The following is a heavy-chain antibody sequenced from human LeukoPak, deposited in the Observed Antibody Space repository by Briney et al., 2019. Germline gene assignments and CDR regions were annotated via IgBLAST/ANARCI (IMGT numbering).Heavy chain of an antibody. Sequence: SQTLSLTCTVSGGSISSGGYYWSWIRQHPGKGLEWIGYIYYSGSTHYNPSLKSRVTISVDTSKNQFSLKLSSVTAADTAVYYCASMIVVVTTTDYYYYGMDVWGQGTTVTVSS. CDR2: IYYSGST. V-gene: IGHV4-31*03. J-gene: IGHJ6*02. CDR1: GGSISSGGYY. D-gene: IGHD3-22*01. CDR3: ASMIVVVTTTDYYYYGMDV.